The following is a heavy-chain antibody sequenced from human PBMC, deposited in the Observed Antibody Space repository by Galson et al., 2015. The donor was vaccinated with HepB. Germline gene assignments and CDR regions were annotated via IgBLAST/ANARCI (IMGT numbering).Heavy chain of an antibody. CDR2: ISAYNGNT. V-gene: IGHV1-18*01. CDR1: GYTFTSYG. Sequence: SCKASGYTFTSYGISWVRQAPGQGLEWMGWISAYNGNTNYAQKLQGRVTMTTDTSTSTAYMELRSLRSDDTAVYYCARTYCSGGSCYPYYFDYSGHGTLVTASS. CDR3: ARTYCSGGSCYPYYFDY. J-gene: IGHJ4*01. D-gene: IGHD2-15*01.